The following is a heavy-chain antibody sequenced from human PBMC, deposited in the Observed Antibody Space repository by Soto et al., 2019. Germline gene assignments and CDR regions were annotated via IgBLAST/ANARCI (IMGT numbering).Heavy chain of an antibody. Sequence: GGSLRLSCAASEFTFSSYAMHWVRQAPGKGLEWVAVISYDGSNKYYADSVKGRFTISRDNSKNTLYLQMNSLRAENTAVYYCGAMSAYYYYGMDVWGQGTTVTVSS. CDR1: EFTFSSYA. CDR3: GAMSAYYYYGMDV. V-gene: IGHV3-30-3*01. J-gene: IGHJ6*02. CDR2: ISYDGSNK. D-gene: IGHD5-18*01.